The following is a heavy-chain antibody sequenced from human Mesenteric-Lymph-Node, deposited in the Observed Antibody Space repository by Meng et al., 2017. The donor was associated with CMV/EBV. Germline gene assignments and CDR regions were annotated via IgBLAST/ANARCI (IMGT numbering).Heavy chain of an antibody. Sequence: SETLSLTCTVSGGSISSNTYYWGWIRHLPGKGLEWIGTIYYRGSTYHNPSLNRRLKISMDASKNQFFLNLSSVTAADTAVYYCVRDRLGYCSNSNCPWVWGQGTRVTVSS. D-gene: IGHD2-15*01. CDR3: VRDRLGYCSNSNCPWV. CDR1: GGSISSNTYY. J-gene: IGHJ3*01. V-gene: IGHV4-39*07. CDR2: IYYRGST.